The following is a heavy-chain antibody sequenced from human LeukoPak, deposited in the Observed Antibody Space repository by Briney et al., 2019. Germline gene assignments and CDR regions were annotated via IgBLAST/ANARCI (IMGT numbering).Heavy chain of an antibody. CDR3: ARQGTGLDY. Sequence: GGSLRLSCKVSGFTVSSNYMSWVRQAPGKGLEWVSIIHSVGDTFYADSVKGRFTISRDNSNNMFYLQMNSLKVEDTAVYYCARQGTGLDYWGQGTLVTVSS. D-gene: IGHD1-1*01. V-gene: IGHV3-53*01. J-gene: IGHJ4*02. CDR1: GFTVSSNY. CDR2: IHSVGDT.